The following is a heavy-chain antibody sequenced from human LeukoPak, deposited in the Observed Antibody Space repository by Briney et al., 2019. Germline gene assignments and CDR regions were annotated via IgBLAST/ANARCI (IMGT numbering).Heavy chain of an antibody. Sequence: ASVKVSCKASGYTFTKFDINWVRQATGQGLEWMGWVNLKSGYTGYAQKFQGRVTITRDTSINTAYMELSSLRSEDTAVYYCARGNTVTPGYWYFDLWGRGTLVTVSS. CDR1: GYTFTKFD. CDR3: ARGNTVTPGYWYFDL. V-gene: IGHV1-8*03. D-gene: IGHD4-17*01. J-gene: IGHJ2*01. CDR2: VNLKSGYT.